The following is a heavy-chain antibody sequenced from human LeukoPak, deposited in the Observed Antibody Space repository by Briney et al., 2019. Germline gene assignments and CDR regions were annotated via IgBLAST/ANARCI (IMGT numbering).Heavy chain of an antibody. CDR1: GFTFSDYY. V-gene: IGHV3-11*01. CDR3: ARGRALSKAVALGWTPFDI. Sequence: PGGSLRLSCAASGFTFSDYYMSWIRQAPGKGLEWVSYISSSGLTKYYADSVKGRFTISRDNAKNSLYMQMNSLRAEDTAVYYCARGRALSKAVALGWTPFDIWGQGTMVTVSS. D-gene: IGHD6-19*01. J-gene: IGHJ3*02. CDR2: ISSSGLTK.